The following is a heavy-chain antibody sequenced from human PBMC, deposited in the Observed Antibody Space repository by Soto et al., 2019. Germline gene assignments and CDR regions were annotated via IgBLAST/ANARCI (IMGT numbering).Heavy chain of an antibody. CDR1: GYTFTSYG. Sequence: QVQLVQSGAEVKKPGASLKVSCKASGYTFTSYGISWVRQAPGQGLEWMGWISAYNGDTNYPQKLQGRVTMTTDTYASTDYMELRSLRPGDKAVYYCARGGVGCSGNSCPYSWVDPWGQGTLVTVSS. CDR2: ISAYNGDT. V-gene: IGHV1-18*01. D-gene: IGHD2-2*01. J-gene: IGHJ5*02. CDR3: ARGGVGCSGNSCPYSWVDP.